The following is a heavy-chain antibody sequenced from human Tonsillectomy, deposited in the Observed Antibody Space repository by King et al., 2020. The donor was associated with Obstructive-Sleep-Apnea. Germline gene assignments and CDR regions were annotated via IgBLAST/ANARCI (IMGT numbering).Heavy chain of an antibody. J-gene: IGHJ4*02. CDR3: ARAFQTAVAFDY. V-gene: IGHV4-31*03. CDR1: GVSISSGGYY. D-gene: IGHD2-2*01. Sequence: QLQESGPGLVKPSQTLSLTCSVSGVSISSGGYYWSWIRQHPGKGLEWIGYMYYSGSTYYDPSLKSRVTISVDTSKNQFSLKLSSVTAPDTAVYYCARAFQTAVAFDYWGQGTLVTVSS. CDR2: MYYSGST.